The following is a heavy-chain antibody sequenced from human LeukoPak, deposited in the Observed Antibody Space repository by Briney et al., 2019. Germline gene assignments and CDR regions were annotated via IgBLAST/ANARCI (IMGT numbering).Heavy chain of an antibody. CDR3: ARDLNTARLDY. D-gene: IGHD5-18*01. J-gene: IGHJ4*02. CDR2: IYGGGSP. CDR1: GFTVSSNY. V-gene: IGHV3-66*01. Sequence: GGSLRLSCAASGFTVSSNYMNWVRQAPGKGLEWVSAIYGGGSPYYADSVKGRFTISRDNSKNTLYLQMNSLRAEDTAVYYCARDLNTARLDYWGQGTLVTVSS.